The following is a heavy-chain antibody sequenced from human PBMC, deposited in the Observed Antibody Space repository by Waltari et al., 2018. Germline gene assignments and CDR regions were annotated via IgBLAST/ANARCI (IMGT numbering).Heavy chain of an antibody. J-gene: IGHJ4*02. CDR1: GYTFTSYG. CDR3: ARDCPDYYDSSGYLYYFDY. D-gene: IGHD3-22*01. V-gene: IGHV1-18*01. CDR2: ISAYNGNT. Sequence: QVQLVQSGAEVKKPGASVKVSCKTSGYTFTSYGISWVRQAPGQGLEWMGWISAYNGNTNYAQKLQGRVTMTTDTSTSTAYMELRSLRSDDTAVYYCARDCPDYYDSSGYLYYFDYWGQGTLVTVSS.